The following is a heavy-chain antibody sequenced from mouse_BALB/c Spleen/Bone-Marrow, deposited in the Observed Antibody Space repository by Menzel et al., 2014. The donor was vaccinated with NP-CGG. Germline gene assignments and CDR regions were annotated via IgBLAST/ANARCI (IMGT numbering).Heavy chain of an antibody. CDR3: ARRGYAMDY. CDR1: GYTFTSYW. Sequence: QVQLKESGAELAKPGASVKMSCKASGYTFTSYWMHWVKQRPGQGLEWIGYINPSTGYTEYNQKFKDKATLTADKSSSTAYMKLSSLTSEDSAVYYCARRGYAMDYWGQGTSVTVSS. V-gene: IGHV1-7*01. CDR2: INPSTGYT. J-gene: IGHJ4*01.